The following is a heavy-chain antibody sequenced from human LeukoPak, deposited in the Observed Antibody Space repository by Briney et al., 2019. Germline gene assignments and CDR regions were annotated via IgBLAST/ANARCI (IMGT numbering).Heavy chain of an antibody. Sequence: GASVKVSCKASGYTFTGYYMHWMRQAPGQGLEWMGRINPNSGGTNYAQKFQGRVTMTRDTSISTAYMELSRLRSDDTAVYYCARWGGYSHYYYMDVWGKGTTVTVSS. CDR3: ARWGGYSHYYYMDV. V-gene: IGHV1-2*06. J-gene: IGHJ6*03. CDR2: INPNSGGT. CDR1: GYTFTGYY. D-gene: IGHD5-12*01.